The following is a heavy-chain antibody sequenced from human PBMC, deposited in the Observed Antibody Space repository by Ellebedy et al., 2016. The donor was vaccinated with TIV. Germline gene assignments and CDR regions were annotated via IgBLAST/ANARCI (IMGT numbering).Heavy chain of an antibody. CDR1: GFTFSGSA. V-gene: IGHV3-73*01. CDR3: AKDNTETARLPGDY. Sequence: GESLKISCAASGFTFSGSAMHWVRQASGKGLEWVGRIRSKANSYATAYAASVKGRFTISRDDSKNTLYLQMNSLRAEDTAVYYCAKDNTETARLPGDYWGQGTLVTVSS. J-gene: IGHJ4*02. D-gene: IGHD6-6*01. CDR2: IRSKANSYAT.